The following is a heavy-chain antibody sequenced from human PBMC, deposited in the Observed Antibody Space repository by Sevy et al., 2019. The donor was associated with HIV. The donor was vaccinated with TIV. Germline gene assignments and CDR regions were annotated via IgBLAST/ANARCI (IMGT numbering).Heavy chain of an antibody. CDR1: GFTFSKYS. CDR2: LSFGCGEI. D-gene: IGHD2-15*01. CDR3: ARDGWTKPHDY. V-gene: IGHV3-23*01. Sequence: GGSLRLYCAASGFTFSKYSMSWVRQPPGKGLAWVSTLSFGCGEINYADSVKGRFTISIDNSKSSVYLQMNNLRPEDTAVYYCARDGWTKPHDYWGQGTLVTVSS. J-gene: IGHJ4*02.